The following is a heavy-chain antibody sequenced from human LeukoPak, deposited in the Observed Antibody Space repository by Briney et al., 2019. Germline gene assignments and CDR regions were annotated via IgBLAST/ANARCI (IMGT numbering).Heavy chain of an antibody. CDR1: GFTFSHHG. CDR3: AKDRHAPGRYCSSTSCFPFDS. D-gene: IGHD2-2*01. J-gene: IGHJ5*01. Sequence: PGGSLRLSCAASGFTFSHHGMHWVRQAPGKGLEWVAFIRNDGSNNYYADSVKGRFTISRDNTKNTLYLQMNSLRAEDTAVYYCAKDRHAPGRYCSSTSCFPFDSWGQGTLVTVSS. CDR2: IRNDGSNN. V-gene: IGHV3-30*02.